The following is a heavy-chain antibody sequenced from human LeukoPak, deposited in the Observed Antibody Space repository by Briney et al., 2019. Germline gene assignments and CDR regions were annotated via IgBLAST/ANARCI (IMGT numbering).Heavy chain of an antibody. CDR3: ARDVGSWYAGNWFDP. J-gene: IGHJ5*02. D-gene: IGHD6-13*01. Sequence: ASVKVSCKASGYTFTSYDINWVRQATGQGLEWMGWMNPNSGNTGYARKFQGRVTMTRNTSISTAYMELSSLRSEDTAVYYCARDVGSWYAGNWFDPWGQGTLVTVSS. V-gene: IGHV1-8*01. CDR1: GYTFTSYD. CDR2: MNPNSGNT.